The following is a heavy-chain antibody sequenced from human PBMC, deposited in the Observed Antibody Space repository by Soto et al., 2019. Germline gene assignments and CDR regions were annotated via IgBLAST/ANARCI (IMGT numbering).Heavy chain of an antibody. CDR2: IYYSGST. Sequence: SETLSLTCTVSGGYISSYYWSWIRQPPGKGLEWSGYIYYSGSTNYNPSLKSRVTISVDTSKNQFSLKLSSVTAADTAVYYCARHPTREDFWSGEIDYYYYYMDVWGKGTTVTVSS. D-gene: IGHD3-3*01. J-gene: IGHJ6*03. CDR3: ARHPTREDFWSGEIDYYYYYMDV. CDR1: GGYISSYY. V-gene: IGHV4-59*01.